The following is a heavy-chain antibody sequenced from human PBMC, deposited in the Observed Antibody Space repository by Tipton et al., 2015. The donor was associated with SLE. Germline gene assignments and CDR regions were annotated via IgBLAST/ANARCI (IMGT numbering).Heavy chain of an antibody. CDR3: ARDGGRGYSRGSGAFDY. J-gene: IGHJ4*02. Sequence: LVQPSQTLSLTCAISGDSVSSNSAAWNWIRQSPSRGLEWLGRTYYRSKWYNDYAVSVKSRITINPDTSKNQFSLQLNSVTPEDTAVYYCARDGGRGYSRGSGAFDYWGQGTLVTVSS. CDR2: TYYRSKWYN. D-gene: IGHD6-13*01. V-gene: IGHV6-1*01. CDR1: GDSVSSNSAA.